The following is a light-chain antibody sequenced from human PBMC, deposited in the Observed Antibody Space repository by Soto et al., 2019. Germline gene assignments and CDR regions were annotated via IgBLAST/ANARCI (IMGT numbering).Light chain of an antibody. CDR2: EVD. CDR1: SSDVGGYNF. Sequence: QSVLTQPASVSGSPGQSITISCTGTSSDVGGYNFVSWYQQHPGEAPKLMIYEVDYRPSGVSNRFSGSRSGNTASRTISGLQAEEEADYYCSSYSRTRTWVVGGGTKLTV. CDR3: SSYSRTRTWV. V-gene: IGLV2-14*01. J-gene: IGLJ3*02.